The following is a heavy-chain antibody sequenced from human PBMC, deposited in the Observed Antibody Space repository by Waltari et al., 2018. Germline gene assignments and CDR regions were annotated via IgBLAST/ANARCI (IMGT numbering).Heavy chain of an antibody. J-gene: IGHJ4*02. V-gene: IGHV5-51*01. Sequence: EVQLVQSGAEVKKPGESLKISCKGSGYSFTRYWTGSVRQLPGKGLEWMGIIYPGDSDTRYSPSFQGQVTISADKSISTAYLQWSSLKASDTAMYYCATPSQWPRYGYFDYWGQGTLVTVSS. CDR1: GYSFTRYW. CDR3: ATPSQWPRYGYFDY. CDR2: IYPGDSDT. D-gene: IGHD6-19*01.